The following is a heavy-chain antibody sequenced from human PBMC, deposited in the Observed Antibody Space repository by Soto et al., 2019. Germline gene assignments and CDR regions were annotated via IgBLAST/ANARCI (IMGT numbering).Heavy chain of an antibody. V-gene: IGHV4-59*06. CDR1: GGSITSYY. CDR3: ARDRLGDIGGYYYGSGSYFYGMDV. D-gene: IGHD3-10*01. J-gene: IGHJ6*02. CDR2: IYYSGST. Sequence: SETLSLTCSVSGGSITSYYWSWIRQHPGKGLXXXXXIYYSGSTYYNPSLKSRVTISVDTSKNQFSLKLSSVTAADTAVYYCARDRLGDIGGYYYGSGSYFYGMDVWGQGTTVTVSS.